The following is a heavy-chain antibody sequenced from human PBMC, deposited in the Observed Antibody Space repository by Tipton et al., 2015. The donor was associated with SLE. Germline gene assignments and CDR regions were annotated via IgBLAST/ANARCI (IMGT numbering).Heavy chain of an antibody. D-gene: IGHD1-26*01. J-gene: IGHJ3*02. V-gene: IGHV4-34*01. CDR1: GGSFSGYY. Sequence: TLSLTCAVYGGSFSGYYWSWIRQPPGKGLEWIGEINHSGSTNYTPSLKSRVTISVDTSKNQFSLKLSSVTAADTAVFYCARDGRPYDAFDIWGQGTMVTVSS. CDR3: ARDGRPYDAFDI. CDR2: INHSGST.